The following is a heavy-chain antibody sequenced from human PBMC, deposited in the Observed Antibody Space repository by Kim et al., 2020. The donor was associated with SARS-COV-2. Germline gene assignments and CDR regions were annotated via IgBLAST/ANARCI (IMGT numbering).Heavy chain of an antibody. D-gene: IGHD2-8*01. CDR2: INHSGST. CDR1: GGSFSGYY. Sequence: SETLSLTCAVYGGSFSGYYWIWIRQPPGKGLEWIGEINHSGSTNYNPSLKSRVTISVDTSKNQFSLKLSSVTAADTAVYYCARNNGVCYTKGCYYYGMDVWGQGTTVTVSS. J-gene: IGHJ6*02. CDR3: ARNNGVCYTKGCYYYGMDV. V-gene: IGHV4-34*01.